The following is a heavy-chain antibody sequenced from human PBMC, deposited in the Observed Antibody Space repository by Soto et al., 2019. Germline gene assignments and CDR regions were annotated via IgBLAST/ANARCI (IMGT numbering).Heavy chain of an antibody. D-gene: IGHD1-26*01. Sequence: SLRLSCAASGFTFDDYAMHWVRQAPGKGLEWVSGISWNSGSIGYADSVKGRFTISRDNAKNSLYLQMNSLRAEDTALYYCAKDRGSYYTPGMDVWGQGTTVTVSS. CDR1: GFTFDDYA. V-gene: IGHV3-9*01. J-gene: IGHJ6*02. CDR2: ISWNSGSI. CDR3: AKDRGSYYTPGMDV.